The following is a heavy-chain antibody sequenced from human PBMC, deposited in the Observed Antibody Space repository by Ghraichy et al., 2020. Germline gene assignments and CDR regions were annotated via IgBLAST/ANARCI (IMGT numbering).Heavy chain of an antibody. D-gene: IGHD6-19*01. V-gene: IGHV3-21*01. CDR3: ARERIAVTGTDRGYFYGMDV. Sequence: GSLRLSCAASGFTFSTYSMNWVRQAPGKGLEWVSYISSSSSYKYYADSVKGRFTISRDNAKNSLYLQMNSLRAEDTAIYYCARERIAVTGTDRGYFYGMDVWGQGTTVTVSS. CDR1: GFTFSTYS. CDR2: ISSSSSYK. J-gene: IGHJ6*02.